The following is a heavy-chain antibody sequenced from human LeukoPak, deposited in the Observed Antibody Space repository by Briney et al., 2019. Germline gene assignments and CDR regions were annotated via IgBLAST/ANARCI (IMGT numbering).Heavy chain of an antibody. J-gene: IGHJ5*02. D-gene: IGHD6-13*01. CDR1: GFTFSSYA. CDR3: AKEYSSSWYNWFDP. CDR2: ISGSGGST. Sequence: GGSLRLSCAASGFTFSSYAMSWVRQAPRKGLEWVSAISGSGGSTYYADSVKGRFTISRDNSKNTLYLQMNSLRAEDTAVYYWAKEYSSSWYNWFDPWGQGTLVTVSS. V-gene: IGHV3-23*01.